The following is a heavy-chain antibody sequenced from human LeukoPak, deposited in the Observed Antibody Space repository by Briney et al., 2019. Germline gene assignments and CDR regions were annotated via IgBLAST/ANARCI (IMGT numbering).Heavy chain of an antibody. J-gene: IGHJ4*02. Sequence: PGESLTLSCAVSGFTFIGYDMHWLRQPIGKGLEWVSSIGIRGYTHYSGSVKGRFTISRENAESSLYLQMNSLRAEDTAVYYCARGGIQVSGIDEFDYWGQGTLVTVSS. D-gene: IGHD6-19*01. CDR3: ARGGIQVSGIDEFDY. CDR2: IGIRGYT. CDR1: GFTFIGYD. V-gene: IGHV3-13*01.